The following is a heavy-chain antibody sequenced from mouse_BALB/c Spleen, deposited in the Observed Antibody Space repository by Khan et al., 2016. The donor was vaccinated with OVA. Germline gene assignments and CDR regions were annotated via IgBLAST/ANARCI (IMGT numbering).Heavy chain of an antibody. Sequence: QIQLVQSGPELKKPGETVKISCKASGYTFTNYGMNWVKQAPGKGLKWMGWINTYTGEPTYADDFKGRSAFSLETSARTAYLQINNHKSEDTATYFCARSNAYWYFDVWGAGTTVTVSS. CDR2: INTYTGEP. J-gene: IGHJ1*01. CDR3: ARSNAYWYFDV. CDR1: GYTFTNYG. V-gene: IGHV9-3-1*01.